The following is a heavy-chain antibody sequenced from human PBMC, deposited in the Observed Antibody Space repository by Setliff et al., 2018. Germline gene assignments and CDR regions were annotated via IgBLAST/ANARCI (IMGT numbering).Heavy chain of an antibody. Sequence: ASVKVSCKASGGAFSTYSLSWVRQAPGQGFEWVGRISSYNNDVTNYLQRFQGRVTMTTDTSTSAAYMELRSLRSDDTAVYYCAISSLSICSGGTCPNAFDVWGQGTMVTVSS. D-gene: IGHD2-15*01. V-gene: IGHV1-18*01. CDR2: ISSYNNDVT. CDR3: AISSLSICSGGTCPNAFDV. J-gene: IGHJ3*01. CDR1: GGAFSTYS.